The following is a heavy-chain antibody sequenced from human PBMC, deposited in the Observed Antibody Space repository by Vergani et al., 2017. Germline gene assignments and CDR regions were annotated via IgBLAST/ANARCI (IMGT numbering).Heavy chain of an antibody. CDR1: GFSFSTYN. D-gene: IGHD1-26*01. CDR2: IWFDRGNK. J-gene: IGHJ4*02. CDR3: AKVRRWELLVDYFDY. V-gene: IGHV3-33*03. Sequence: QEQLVESGGDVVQFGASLRISCAASGFSFSTYNMHWVRQAPGKGLEWVAVIWFDRGNKYHADSVQGRFTIYRDNFKNTLDLQMHSLLDEDTAVYYCAKVRRWELLVDYFDYWGQGTLVTVSS.